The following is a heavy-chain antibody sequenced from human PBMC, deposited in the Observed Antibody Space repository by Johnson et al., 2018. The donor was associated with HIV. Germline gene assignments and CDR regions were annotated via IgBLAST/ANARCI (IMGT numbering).Heavy chain of an antibody. J-gene: IGHJ3*02. Sequence: VQLVESGGGLVQPGRSLRLSCAASGFTVSSNYMSWVRQAPGKGLEWVSGINWNGGTTGYADSVKGRFTISRDNSKNTLYLQMNSLRTEDTALYYCATTKYGSSSHAVDIGGQGTMVTVSS. D-gene: IGHD6-6*01. CDR3: ATTKYGSSSHAVDI. CDR1: GFTVSSNY. CDR2: INWNGGTT. V-gene: IGHV3-20*04.